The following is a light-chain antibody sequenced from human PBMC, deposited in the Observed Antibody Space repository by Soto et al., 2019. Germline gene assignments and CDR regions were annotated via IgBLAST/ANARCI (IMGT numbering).Light chain of an antibody. V-gene: IGKV1-33*01. CDR3: QQYDNLPYT. Sequence: DIQMTHSPSSLSASVGDRVTITCQASQDISNYLNWYQQKPGKAPKLLIYDASNLETGVPSRFSGSASGTDLTFTISSLQPEDIATYYCQQYDNLPYTFGQGTKLEIK. CDR1: QDISNY. J-gene: IGKJ2*01. CDR2: DAS.